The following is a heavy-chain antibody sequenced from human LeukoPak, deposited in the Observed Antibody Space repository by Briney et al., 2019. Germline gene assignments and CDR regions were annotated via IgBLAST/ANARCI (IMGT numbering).Heavy chain of an antibody. Sequence: PSETLSLTRTVSGGSISSGDYYWSWIRQPPGKGLEWIAYIYYSGSTYYNPSLKSRVTISVDTSKNQFSLKLSSVTAADTAVYYCARALLATVTTGFDYWGQGTLVTVSS. CDR3: ARALLATVTTGFDY. CDR1: GGSISSGDYY. D-gene: IGHD4-17*01. CDR2: IYYSGST. J-gene: IGHJ4*02. V-gene: IGHV4-30-4*08.